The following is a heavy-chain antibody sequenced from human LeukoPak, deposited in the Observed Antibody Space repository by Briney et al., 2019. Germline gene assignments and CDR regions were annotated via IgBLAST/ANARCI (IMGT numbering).Heavy chain of an antibody. CDR3: ARDRWFDP. Sequence: PSETLSLTCTVSGGSINSYYWSWIRQPPGKGLEWIGYIYYTGSTNYNPSLKSRVTISVDTSKNQSSLKLSSVTAADTAVYYCARDRWFDPWGQGTLVTVSS. J-gene: IGHJ5*02. V-gene: IGHV4-59*01. CDR2: IYYTGST. CDR1: GGSINSYY.